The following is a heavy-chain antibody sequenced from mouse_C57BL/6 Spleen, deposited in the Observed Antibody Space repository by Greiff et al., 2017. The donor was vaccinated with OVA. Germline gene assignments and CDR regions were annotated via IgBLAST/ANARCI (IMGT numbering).Heavy chain of an antibody. CDR3: TTRNWDGAY. Sequence: VQLKQSGAELVRPGASVKLSCTASGFNIKDDYMHWVKQRPEQGLEWIGWIDPENGDTEYASKFQGKATITADTSSNTAYLQLSSLTSEDTAVYYCTTRNWDGAYWGQGTLVTVSA. V-gene: IGHV14-4*01. CDR2: IDPENGDT. CDR1: GFNIKDDY. J-gene: IGHJ3*01. D-gene: IGHD4-1*01.